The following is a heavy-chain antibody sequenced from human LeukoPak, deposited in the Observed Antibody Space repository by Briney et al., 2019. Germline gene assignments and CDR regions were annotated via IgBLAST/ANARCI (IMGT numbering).Heavy chain of an antibody. Sequence: PGGSLRLSCAASGFSLSSYSMNWVRQAPGKGLEYVSSISITSSHIYYGDSVRGRFTISRDNAKNSLFLQMNNLRAEDTAVYYCARDPYCSGANGYNGMDGWGDGTTVTVS. V-gene: IGHV3-21*01. CDR2: ISITSSHI. CDR1: GFSLSSYS. J-gene: IGHJ6*01. CDR3: ARDPYCSGANGYNGMDG. D-gene: IGHD2-2*02.